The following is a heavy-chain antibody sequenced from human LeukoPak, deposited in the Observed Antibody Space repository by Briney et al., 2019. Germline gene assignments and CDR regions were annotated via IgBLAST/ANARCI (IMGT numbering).Heavy chain of an antibody. D-gene: IGHD5-18*01. CDR3: ARGMGIQLWS. CDR2: IYSGGST. V-gene: IGHV3-53*01. CDR1: GFTFSNAW. Sequence: GGSLRLSCAASGFTFSNAWVSWVRQAPGKGLEWVSVIYSGGSTYYADSVKGRFTISRDNSKNTLYLQMNSLRAEDTAVYYCARGMGIQLWSGGQGTLVTVSS. J-gene: IGHJ4*02.